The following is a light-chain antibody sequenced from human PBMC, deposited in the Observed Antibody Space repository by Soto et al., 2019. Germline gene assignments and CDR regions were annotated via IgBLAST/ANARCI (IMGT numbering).Light chain of an antibody. CDR1: QSVSNNY. J-gene: IGKJ5*01. CDR3: QHRSIWPVS. CDR2: GAS. V-gene: IGKV3-11*01. Sequence: EIVMMQFPATLSVSPGERVTLSCRASQSVSNNYLAWYQQKPGQAPRLLIYGASNRATGIPARFSGSGSGTDFTLTINSLEPEDFAVYYCQHRSIWPVSFGQGTRLEIK.